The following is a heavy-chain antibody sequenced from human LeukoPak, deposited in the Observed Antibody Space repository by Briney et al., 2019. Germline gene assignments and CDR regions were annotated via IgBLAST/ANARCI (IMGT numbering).Heavy chain of an antibody. CDR1: GFTFSSYS. CDR3: ARDQRPIRHYYDSSGYHPAYFDL. V-gene: IGHV3-21*01. D-gene: IGHD3-22*01. CDR2: ISSSSSYI. J-gene: IGHJ2*01. Sequence: GGSLRLSCAASGFTFSSYSMNWVRQAPGKGLEWVSSISSSSSYIYYADSVKGRFTISRDNSKNTLYLQMNSLRAEDTAVYYCARDQRPIRHYYDSSGYHPAYFDLWGRGTLVTVSS.